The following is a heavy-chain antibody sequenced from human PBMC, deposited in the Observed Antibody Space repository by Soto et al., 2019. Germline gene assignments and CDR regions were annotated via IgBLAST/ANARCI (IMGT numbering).Heavy chain of an antibody. D-gene: IGHD6-13*01. J-gene: IGHJ4*02. CDR1: GFAFDSYW. Sequence: GGSLRLSCVASGFAFDSYWMHWVRQVPGESPVWVSRIDYEGTTTTYADSVKGRFTISRDNAKNTLYLQMNNLRAEDTAVYYCTRGPRPSSAGTGAYWGRGTLVTVS. CDR3: TRGPRPSSAGTGAY. CDR2: IDYEGTTT. V-gene: IGHV3-74*01.